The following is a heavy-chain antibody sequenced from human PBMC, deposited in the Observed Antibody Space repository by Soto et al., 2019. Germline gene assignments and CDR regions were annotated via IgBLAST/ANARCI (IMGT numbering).Heavy chain of an antibody. J-gene: IGHJ6*03. CDR2: IYYSGST. D-gene: IGHD2-2*01. V-gene: IGHV4-31*03. CDR3: ARGLRSSTSCYVKRRDYCYYYMDV. CDR1: GGPISSGGYY. Sequence: SETLSLTCTVSGGPISSGGYYWSWIRQHPGKGLEWIGYIYYSGSTYYNPSLKSRVTISVDTSKNQFSLKLSSLRSEDTAVYYCARGLRSSTSCYVKRRDYCYYYMDVWGKGTTVTVSS.